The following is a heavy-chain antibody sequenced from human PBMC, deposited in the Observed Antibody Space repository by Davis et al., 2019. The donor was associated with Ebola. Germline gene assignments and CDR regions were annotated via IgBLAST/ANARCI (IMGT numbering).Heavy chain of an antibody. D-gene: IGHD1-26*01. Sequence: GESLKISCKGSGYSFSNYWVGWVRQMPGKGLEWMGIIYPGDSDTRYSPSFQGQVTISADKSISTAYLQWSSLKASDTAMYYCARPLSGSYLAAFDIWGQGTMVTVSS. J-gene: IGHJ3*02. CDR1: GYSFSNYW. CDR2: IYPGDSDT. V-gene: IGHV5-51*01. CDR3: ARPLSGSYLAAFDI.